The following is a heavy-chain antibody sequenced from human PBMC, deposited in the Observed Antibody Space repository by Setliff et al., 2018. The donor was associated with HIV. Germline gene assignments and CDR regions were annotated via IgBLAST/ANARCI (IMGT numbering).Heavy chain of an antibody. D-gene: IGHD3-10*01. V-gene: IGHV4-38-2*01. CDR2: IYYSGSA. CDR3: ARGGAHYYGSGSYYNWFDP. Sequence: LRLSCAASGFDFSSHAMSWVRQAPGKGLEWIGNIYYSGSAYYNPSLKSRVTISVDTSKNQFSLKLSSVTAADTAMYYCARGGAHYYGSGSYYNWFDPWGQGTLVTVSS. CDR1: GFDFSSHA. J-gene: IGHJ5*02.